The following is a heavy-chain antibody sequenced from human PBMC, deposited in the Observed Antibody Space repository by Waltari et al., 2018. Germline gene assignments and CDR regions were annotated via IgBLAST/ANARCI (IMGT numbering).Heavy chain of an antibody. J-gene: IGHJ4*02. CDR3: ARDPNSSGYPTYFDY. V-gene: IGHV3-30*02. CDR1: GVTFNSYG. CDR2: IRYDGSNK. D-gene: IGHD3-22*01. Sequence: QVQLVESGGGVVQPRRSLRLSCAASGVTFNSYGMTWVRQAPGKGLEWVAFIRYDGSNKYYVDSVKGRFTISRDNSKNTLHLQMNSLSEEDTAVYYCARDPNSSGYPTYFDYWGQGTLVTVSS.